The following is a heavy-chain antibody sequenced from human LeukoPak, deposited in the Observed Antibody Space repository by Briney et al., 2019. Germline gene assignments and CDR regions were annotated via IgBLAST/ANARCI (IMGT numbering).Heavy chain of an antibody. Sequence: PGRSLRLSCAASGFTFDDYAMHWVRQAPGKGLEWVSGISWNSGSIGYADSVKGRFTISRDNAKNSLYLQMNSLRAEDTALYCCAKGASLGYCSGGSCPLDYWGQGTLVTVSS. J-gene: IGHJ4*02. CDR3: AKGASLGYCSGGSCPLDY. D-gene: IGHD2-15*01. CDR2: ISWNSGSI. V-gene: IGHV3-9*01. CDR1: GFTFDDYA.